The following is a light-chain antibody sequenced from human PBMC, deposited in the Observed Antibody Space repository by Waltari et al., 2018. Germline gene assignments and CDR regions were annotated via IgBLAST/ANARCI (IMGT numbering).Light chain of an antibody. CDR3: GTWDSSLSGAV. CDR2: ENS. Sequence: QSVLTQPPSVSAAPGQRAPISCSGGRSNIGHTYVSWYRQFTGTAPKLLIYENSERPSGIPGRFSGSKSGTSATLDITGLQAGDEADYYCGTWDSSLSGAVFGGGTHLTVL. J-gene: IGLJ7*01. V-gene: IGLV1-51*02. CDR1: RSNIGHTY.